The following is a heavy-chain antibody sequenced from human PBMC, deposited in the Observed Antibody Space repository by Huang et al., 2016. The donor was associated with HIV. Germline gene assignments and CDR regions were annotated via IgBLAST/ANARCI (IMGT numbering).Heavy chain of an antibody. D-gene: IGHD5-18*01. CDR1: GFPFNNHA. CDR3: ARAKDTWDAYDI. V-gene: IGHV3-30-3*01. CDR2: ISNDGSNN. J-gene: IGHJ3*02. Sequence: QVQLVESGGGVVQPGRSLRLSCAASGFPFNNHAMHGVRQAPGKGLGWVAVISNDGSNNYYADSVKGRFTISRDSSKSTLFLHRTSLRTEDTAVYYCARAKDTWDAYDIWGQGTMVIVSS.